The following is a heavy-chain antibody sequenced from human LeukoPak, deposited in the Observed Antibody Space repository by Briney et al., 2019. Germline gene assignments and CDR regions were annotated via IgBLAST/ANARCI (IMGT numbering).Heavy chain of an antibody. D-gene: IGHD2-2*01. Sequence: SVKVSCKASGGTFSSYAISWVRQAPGQGLEWMGGIIPIFGTANYAQKFQGRVTITTDESTSTAYMELSSLRSEETAVYYCARNYLRSLGYCSSTSCYGMFDPWGQGTLVTVSS. J-gene: IGHJ5*02. CDR2: IIPIFGTA. CDR1: GGTFSSYA. CDR3: ARNYLRSLGYCSSTSCYGMFDP. V-gene: IGHV1-69*05.